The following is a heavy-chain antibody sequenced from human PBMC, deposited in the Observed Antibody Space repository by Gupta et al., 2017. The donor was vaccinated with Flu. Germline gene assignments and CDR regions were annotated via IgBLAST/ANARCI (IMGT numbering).Heavy chain of an antibody. CDR2: IYTSGST. Sequence: QVQLQESGPGLVKPSETLSLTCTVSGGSISSYYWSWIRQPAGKGLEWIGRIYTSGSTNYNPSLKSRVTMSVDTSKNQFSLKLSSVTAADTAVYYCARDRSAPGLLQDSDYYYYYGMDVWGQGTTVTVSS. J-gene: IGHJ6*02. CDR1: GGSISSYY. D-gene: IGHD2-15*01. CDR3: ARDRSAPGLLQDSDYYYYYGMDV. V-gene: IGHV4-4*07.